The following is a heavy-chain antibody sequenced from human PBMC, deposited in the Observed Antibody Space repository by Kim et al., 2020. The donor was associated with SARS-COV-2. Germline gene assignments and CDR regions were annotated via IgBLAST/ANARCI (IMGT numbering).Heavy chain of an antibody. CDR1: GFTFSSYA. V-gene: IGHV3-23*01. CDR3: AKSRGYQLLWRRDAFDI. CDR2: ISGSGGST. J-gene: IGHJ3*02. D-gene: IGHD2-2*01. Sequence: GGSLRLSCAASGFTFSSYAMSWVRQAPGKGLEWVSAISGSGGSTYYADSVKGRFTISRDNSKNTLYLQMNSLRAEDTAVYYCAKSRGYQLLWRRDAFDIWGQGTMVTVSS.